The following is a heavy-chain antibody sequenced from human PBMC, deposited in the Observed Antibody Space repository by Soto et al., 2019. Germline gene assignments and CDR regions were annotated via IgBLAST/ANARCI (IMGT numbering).Heavy chain of an antibody. J-gene: IGHJ4*02. D-gene: IGHD3-3*01. CDR3: ARDSHYDGYPDFDY. CDR1: GFIFSTYN. V-gene: IGHV3-48*01. CDR2: IGGSSSSI. Sequence: WGSLSLFREASGFIFSTYNMNWVRQAPGKGLAWVSYIGGSSSSICYADSVKGRFTISRHNAKNSMYLQMTGLRAEDTAVYYCARDSHYDGYPDFDYWRPGTLVTVSS.